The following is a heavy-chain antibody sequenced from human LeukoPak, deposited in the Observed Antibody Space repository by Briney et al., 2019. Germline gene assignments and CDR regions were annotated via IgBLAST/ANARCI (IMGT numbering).Heavy chain of an antibody. Sequence: HSGGSLRLSCEVSGFSLTTYGMLWVRQAPGKGLEWVAFIRSNGINTYYGDSVKGRFTISRDISKSTLYLQMNSLTTDDTALYFCAKDRPLKGGFDPWGQGSLVTVSS. D-gene: IGHD3-16*01. V-gene: IGHV3-30*02. J-gene: IGHJ5*02. CDR1: GFSLTTYG. CDR3: AKDRPLKGGFDP. CDR2: IRSNGINT.